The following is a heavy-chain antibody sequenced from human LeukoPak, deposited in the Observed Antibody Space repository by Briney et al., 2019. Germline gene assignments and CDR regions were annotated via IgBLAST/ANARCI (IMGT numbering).Heavy chain of an antibody. J-gene: IGHJ3*02. Sequence: ASVKVSCKASGYTFTSYGISWVRQPPGQGLEWMGWINTNTGNPTYAQGLTGRFVFSLDTSVSTAFLQISSLKAEDTAVYYCARDSLWFGDLLGAFDIWGQGTMVTVSS. V-gene: IGHV7-4-1*02. D-gene: IGHD3-10*01. CDR1: GYTFTSYG. CDR2: INTNTGNP. CDR3: ARDSLWFGDLLGAFDI.